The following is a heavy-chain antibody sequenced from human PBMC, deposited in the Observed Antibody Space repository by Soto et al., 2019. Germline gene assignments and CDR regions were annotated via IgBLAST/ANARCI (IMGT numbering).Heavy chain of an antibody. J-gene: IGHJ5*02. Sequence: QVQLVESGGGLVKPGGSLRLACATSGFTFTDYDMSWIRQAPGKGLEWVSYISYSGTTIYYADSVRGRFAISRDNAEKSLYLHMNSLRAEDTAVYYCTRPCRYCNGGGPGNWFDPWGHGTLVTVSS. CDR2: ISYSGTTI. CDR1: GFTFTDYD. D-gene: IGHD2-8*02. CDR3: TRPCRYCNGGGPGNWFDP. V-gene: IGHV3-11*01.